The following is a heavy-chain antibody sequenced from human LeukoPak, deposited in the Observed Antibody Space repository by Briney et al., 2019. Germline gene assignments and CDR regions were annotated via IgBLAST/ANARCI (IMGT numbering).Heavy chain of an antibody. CDR3: ARDRNSRLVGNYFDY. CDR1: GGSISSSSYY. D-gene: IGHD4-23*01. Sequence: SETLSLTCTVSGGSISSSSYYWGWIRQPPGKGLEWIGSIYYSGSTYYNPSLKSRVTISVDTSKNQFSLKLSSVTAADTAVYYCARDRNSRLVGNYFDYWGQGTLVTVSS. CDR2: IYYSGST. J-gene: IGHJ4*02. V-gene: IGHV4-39*07.